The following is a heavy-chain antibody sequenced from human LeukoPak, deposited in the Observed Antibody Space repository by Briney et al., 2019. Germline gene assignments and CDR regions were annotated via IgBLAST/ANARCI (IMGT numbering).Heavy chain of an antibody. J-gene: IGHJ5*02. CDR3: ARGQYASGWYNWCDP. CDR2: IYYSGST. D-gene: IGHD6-19*01. CDR1: GGSISSDY. V-gene: IGHV4-59*01. Sequence: SETLSLTCTVSGGSISSDYWSWIRQPPGKGLEWIGSIYYSGSTNYNPSLTSRVTMSIDTSKNQFSLKLSSVTAADTAVYYCARGQYASGWYNWCDPWGQGTLVTVSS.